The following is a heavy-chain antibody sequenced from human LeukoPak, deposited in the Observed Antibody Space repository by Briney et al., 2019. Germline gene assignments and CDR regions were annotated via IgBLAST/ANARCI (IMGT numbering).Heavy chain of an antibody. J-gene: IGHJ4*02. CDR2: IYHSGST. CDR3: AREDYDSSGHYSDY. V-gene: IGHV4-38-2*02. D-gene: IGHD3-22*01. Sequence: SETLSLTCTASGYSISSGYYWGWIRQPPGKGLEWIGSIYHSGSTYYNPSLKSRVTISVDTSKNQFSLKLSSVTAADTAVYYCAREDYDSSGHYSDYWGQGTLVTVSS. CDR1: GYSISSGYY.